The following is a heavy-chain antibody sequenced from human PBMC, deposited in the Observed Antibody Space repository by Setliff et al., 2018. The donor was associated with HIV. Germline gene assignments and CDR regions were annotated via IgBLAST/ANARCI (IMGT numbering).Heavy chain of an antibody. CDR2: ISAYNGNT. J-gene: IGHJ4*02. D-gene: IGHD1-26*01. Sequence: ASVKVSCKASGYTFTSYGITWVRQAPGQGLEWMGWISAYNGNTKYAQKFQDRVTMTTDTSTNTAYMELRSLRSADTAVCYCARGDTTDMYYFDYWGQGTLVTVSS. CDR3: ARGDTTDMYYFDY. CDR1: GYTFTSYG. V-gene: IGHV1-18*01.